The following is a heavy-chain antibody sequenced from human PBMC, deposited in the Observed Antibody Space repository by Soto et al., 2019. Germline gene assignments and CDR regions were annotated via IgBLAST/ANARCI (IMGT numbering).Heavy chain of an antibody. CDR2: IKSKTDGGTT. V-gene: IGHV3-15*01. J-gene: IGHJ4*02. Sequence: GGSLRLSCAASGFTFSNAWMSWVRQAPGKGLEWVGRIKSKTDGGTTDYAAPVKGRFTISRDDSKNTLYLQMNSLKTEDTAVYYCTTDWIDYGDYLSGSAYYFDYWGQGTLVTVSS. CDR3: TTDWIDYGDYLSGSAYYFDY. D-gene: IGHD4-17*01. CDR1: GFTFSNAW.